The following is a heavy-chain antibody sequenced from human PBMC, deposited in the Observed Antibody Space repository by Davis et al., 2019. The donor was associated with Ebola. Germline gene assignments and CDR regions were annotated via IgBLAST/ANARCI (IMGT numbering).Heavy chain of an antibody. V-gene: IGHV3-21*01. Sequence: GESLKISCAASGFTFSSYSMNWVRQAPGKGLEWVSSISSSSSYIYYADSVKGRFTISRDNAKNSLYLQMNSLRAEDTAVYYCARVRVEMATTPFDYWGQGTLVTVSS. D-gene: IGHD5-24*01. CDR2: ISSSSSYI. CDR1: GFTFSSYS. J-gene: IGHJ4*02. CDR3: ARVRVEMATTPFDY.